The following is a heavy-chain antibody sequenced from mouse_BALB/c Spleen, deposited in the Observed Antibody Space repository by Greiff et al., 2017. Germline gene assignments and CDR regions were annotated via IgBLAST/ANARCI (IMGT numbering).Heavy chain of an antibody. Sequence: EVKLVESGGDLVKPGGSLKLSCAASGFTFSSYAMSWVRQSPEKRLEWVAEISSGGSYTYYPDTVTGRFTISRDNAKNTLYLEMSSLRSEDTAMYYCARGYDYDDYFDYWGQGTTLTVSS. CDR1: GFTFSSYA. V-gene: IGHV5-9-4*01. CDR3: ARGYDYDDYFDY. CDR2: ISSGGSYT. J-gene: IGHJ2*01. D-gene: IGHD2-4*01.